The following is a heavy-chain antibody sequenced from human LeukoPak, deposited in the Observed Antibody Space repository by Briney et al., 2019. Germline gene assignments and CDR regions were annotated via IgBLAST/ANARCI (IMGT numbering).Heavy chain of an antibody. D-gene: IGHD6-19*01. CDR1: GFTFSSYW. V-gene: IGHV3-7*02. CDR3: AGAVAGTAY. CDR2: IKQDGSEK. Sequence: GGSLTLSCAVSGFTFSSYWMTWVRQAPGKGLDWVANIKQDGSEKYYVDSVKGRFTISRDNAKNSLYLQMNSLRAEDTAVYYCAGAVAGTAYWGQGTLVTVSS. J-gene: IGHJ4*02.